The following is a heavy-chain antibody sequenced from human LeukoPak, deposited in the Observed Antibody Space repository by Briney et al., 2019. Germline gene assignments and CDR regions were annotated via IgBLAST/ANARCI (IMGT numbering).Heavy chain of an antibody. J-gene: IGHJ4*02. CDR2: IRSKAYGETA. CDR1: GFILSGYW. D-gene: IGHD1-1*01. V-gene: IGHV3-49*03. CDR3: TRDRGAYNLYDY. Sequence: GGSLRLSCAASGFILSGYWMSWIRQAPGKGLEWVGFIRSKAYGETADYAASVKGRFTISRDDSKAIAYLQMNSLKTEDTAVYHCTRDRGAYNLYDYWGQGTLVTVSS.